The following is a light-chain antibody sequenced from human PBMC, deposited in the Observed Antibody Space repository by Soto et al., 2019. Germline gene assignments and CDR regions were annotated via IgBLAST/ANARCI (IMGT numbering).Light chain of an antibody. V-gene: IGLV2-23*02. Sequence: QSVLTQPASVSGSPGQSITISCTETSGNVGSYKLVSWYQQHPGKAPKLMIFEVNKRPSGVSNRFSGSQSGNTASLTISGLKVEDEADYYCCSSGGSPTYVFGTGTKVTVL. J-gene: IGLJ1*01. CDR1: SGNVGSYKL. CDR3: CSSGGSPTYV. CDR2: EVN.